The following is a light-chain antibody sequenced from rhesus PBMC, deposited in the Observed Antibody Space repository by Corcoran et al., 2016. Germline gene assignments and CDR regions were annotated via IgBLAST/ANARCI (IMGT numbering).Light chain of an antibody. CDR2: AAS. CDR3: QHSYDTPFT. J-gene: IGKJ3*01. Sequence: DIQMPQSPSSLSASVGDRVTITCRASENVNNYLHWYQQNPGKAPKLLIYAASPLQSGVPSRFRGSGSGTNYTFTISSLQPEDVATYYCQHSYDTPFTFGPGTKLDIK. CDR1: ENVNNY. V-gene: IGKV1-74*01.